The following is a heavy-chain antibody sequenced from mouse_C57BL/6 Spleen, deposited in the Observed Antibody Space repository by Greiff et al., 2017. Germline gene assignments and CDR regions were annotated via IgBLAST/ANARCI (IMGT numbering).Heavy chain of an antibody. CDR1: GYAFTNYL. V-gene: IGHV1-54*01. J-gene: IGHJ4*01. CDR3: ARSGLTTVGDYAMDY. CDR2: INPGSGGT. D-gene: IGHD1-1*01. Sequence: QVQLQQYGAELVRPGTSVKVSCKASGYAFTNYLIEWVRQRPGQGLEWIGVINPGSGGTNYNEKFKGKATLTADKTSSTAYMQLSSLTSEDSAVYFCARSGLTTVGDYAMDYWGQGTSVTVSS.